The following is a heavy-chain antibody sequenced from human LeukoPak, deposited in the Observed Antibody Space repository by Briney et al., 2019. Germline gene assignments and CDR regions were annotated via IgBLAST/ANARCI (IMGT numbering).Heavy chain of an antibody. J-gene: IGHJ4*02. Sequence: SQTLSLTCAISGDSVSSNSAAWNWIRQSPSRGLEWLGRTYYRSKWYNDYAVSVKSRITINPDTSRNQFSLQLNSVTPEDTAVYYCARGDSEYDYVWGSYRYSFDYWGQGTLVTVSS. CDR2: TYYRSKWYN. CDR3: ARGDSEYDYVWGSYRYSFDY. D-gene: IGHD3-16*02. CDR1: GDSVSSNSAA. V-gene: IGHV6-1*01.